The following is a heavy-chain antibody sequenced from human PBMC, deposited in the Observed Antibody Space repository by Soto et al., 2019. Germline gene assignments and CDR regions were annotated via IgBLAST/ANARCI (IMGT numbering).Heavy chain of an antibody. D-gene: IGHD1-26*01. Sequence: QMTLKESGPTLVKPTQTLTLTCTFSGFSLSTGGVGVVWIRQPPGKALEYVALIYWDDDKRYSPSLRSRLTITKDTSKNQVVLTMTNMDPVDTATYFCAHREWDREAFWGQGPLVTVSS. V-gene: IGHV2-5*02. J-gene: IGHJ4*02. CDR3: AHREWDREAF. CDR1: GFSLSTGGVG. CDR2: IYWDDDK.